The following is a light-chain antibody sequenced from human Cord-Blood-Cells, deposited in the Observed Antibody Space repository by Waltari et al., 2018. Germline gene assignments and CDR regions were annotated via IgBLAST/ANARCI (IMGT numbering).Light chain of an antibody. CDR1: QSVSSY. CDR3: QQRSNWPLT. Sequence: DIVLTQSPATLSLSPGERATLSCIASQSVSSYLAWYQQKPGQAPRLLIYYASNRATGVPARFSGSGSGTDFTLTISSLEPEDFAVYYCQQRSNWPLTFGPGTKVDIK. J-gene: IGKJ3*01. CDR2: YAS. V-gene: IGKV3-11*01.